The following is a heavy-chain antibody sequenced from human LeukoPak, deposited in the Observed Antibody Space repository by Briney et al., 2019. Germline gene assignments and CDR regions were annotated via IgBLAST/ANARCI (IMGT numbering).Heavy chain of an antibody. CDR3: ARNRYYYDFSGYYVYY. J-gene: IGHJ4*02. CDR1: GYSFSSYW. V-gene: IGHV5-10-1*01. Sequence: GESLKISCKGSGYSFSSYWISWVRQMPGKGLEWMGSIDPSDSYTNCSPSFQGHVTISTDKSISTAYLQWSSLRASDTAMYYCARNRYYYDFSGYYVYYWGQGTLVTVSS. CDR2: IDPSDSYT. D-gene: IGHD3-22*01.